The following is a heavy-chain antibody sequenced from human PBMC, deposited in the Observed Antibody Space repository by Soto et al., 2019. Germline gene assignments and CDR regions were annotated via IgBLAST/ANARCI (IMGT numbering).Heavy chain of an antibody. J-gene: IGHJ6*02. V-gene: IGHV3-74*01. Sequence: GGALRLSCASSALAFSVSRLHLVHQAPGKRLVWVSRINSDGSSTSYADSVKGRFTISRDNAKNTLYLQMNSLRAEDTAVYFCARTYYYYDMHVWGQGTTVTVSS. CDR3: ARTYYYYDMHV. CDR1: ALAFSVSR. CDR2: INSDGSST.